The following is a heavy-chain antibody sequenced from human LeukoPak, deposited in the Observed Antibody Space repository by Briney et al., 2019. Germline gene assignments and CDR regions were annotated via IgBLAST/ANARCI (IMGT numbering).Heavy chain of an antibody. D-gene: IGHD3-10*01. V-gene: IGHV4-39*01. CDR1: GGSFSSYY. CDR3: ARYDYGSGSYYTGPFDY. Sequence: PSETLSLTCAVYGGSFSSYYWGWIRQPPGKGLEWIGSIYYSGSTYYNPSLKSRVTISVDTSKNQFSLKLSSVTAADTAVYYCARYDYGSGSYYTGPFDYWGQGTLVTVSS. CDR2: IYYSGST. J-gene: IGHJ4*02.